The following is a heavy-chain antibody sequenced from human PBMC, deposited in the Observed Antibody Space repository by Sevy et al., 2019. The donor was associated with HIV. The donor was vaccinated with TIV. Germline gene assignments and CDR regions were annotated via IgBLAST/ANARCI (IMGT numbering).Heavy chain of an antibody. CDR2: ISYDGSNK. V-gene: IGHV3-30*04. Sequence: GGSLRLSCAASGFTFSSYAMHWVRQAPGKGLEWVAVISYDGSNKYYADSVKGRFTISRDNSKNTLYLQMNSLRAEDTAVYYCAKEQYGSGSHFDYWGQGTLVTVSS. J-gene: IGHJ4*02. CDR3: AKEQYGSGSHFDY. CDR1: GFTFSSYA. D-gene: IGHD3-10*01.